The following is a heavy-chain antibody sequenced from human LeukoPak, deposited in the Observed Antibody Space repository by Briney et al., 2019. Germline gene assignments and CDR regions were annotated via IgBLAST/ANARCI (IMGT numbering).Heavy chain of an antibody. J-gene: IGHJ3*02. CDR1: GFTFSNYG. D-gene: IGHD3-22*01. V-gene: IGHV3-30*03. CDR3: ARGGYHDDSGGGAFDI. Sequence: GGSLRLSCAASGFTFSNYGMHWVRQAPGKGPEWVALISYDGSNKYYADSVKGRFIISRDNSKNTLDLQMNSLRPEDTAVFYCARGGYHDDSGGGAFDIWGRGTVVTVSS. CDR2: ISYDGSNK.